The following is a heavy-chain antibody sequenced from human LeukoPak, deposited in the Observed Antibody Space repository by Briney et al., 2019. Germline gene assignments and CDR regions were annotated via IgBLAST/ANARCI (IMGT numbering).Heavy chain of an antibody. CDR1: GFTVSSNY. Sequence: PGGSLRLSCAASGFTVSSNYMSWVRQAPGKGLEWVSVIYSGGSTYYADSVKGRFTISRDNSKNTLYLQMNSLRAEDTAVYYCARDRWYGSSADWGQGTLVTVSS. CDR2: IYSGGST. V-gene: IGHV3-53*01. J-gene: IGHJ4*02. CDR3: ARDRWYGSSAD. D-gene: IGHD6-19*01.